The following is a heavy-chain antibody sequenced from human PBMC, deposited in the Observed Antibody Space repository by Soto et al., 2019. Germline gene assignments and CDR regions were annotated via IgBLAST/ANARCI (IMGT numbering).Heavy chain of an antibody. CDR2: ISGSGGST. CDR1: GLTFSSYA. Sequence: SGGSLRLSXAASGLTFSSYAMSWVRQAPGKGLEWVSAISGSGGSTFYADSVKGRFTISRDNSKNTLFLQMNSLRSEDTAVYYCAGRIAVAGTLAYWGQGTLVTVSS. V-gene: IGHV3-23*01. D-gene: IGHD6-19*01. CDR3: AGRIAVAGTLAY. J-gene: IGHJ4*02.